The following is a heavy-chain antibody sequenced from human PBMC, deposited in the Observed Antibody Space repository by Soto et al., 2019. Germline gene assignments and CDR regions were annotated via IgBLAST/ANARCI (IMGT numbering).Heavy chain of an antibody. V-gene: IGHV1-18*01. D-gene: IGHD3-16*01. CDR2: ISAYNANT. CDR1: GYTFTSYG. Sequence: QVQLVQSGAEVKKPGASVKVSCKASGYTFTSYGISWVRQAPGQGLEWMGWISAYNANTNYAQKLQGRVTMTPDTPKGKSYRGRGGLRSDEPAVIFWGGVGLGAVGDYWGQGTLVTVSS. CDR3: GGVGLGAVGDY. J-gene: IGHJ4*02.